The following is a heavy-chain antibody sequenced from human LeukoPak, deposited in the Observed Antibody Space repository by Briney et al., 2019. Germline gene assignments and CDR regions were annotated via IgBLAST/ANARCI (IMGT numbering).Heavy chain of an antibody. V-gene: IGHV1-24*01. D-gene: IGHD1-26*01. CDR1: GYTLTELS. CDR2: FDPEDGET. Sequence: GASVKVSCKVSGYTLTELSMHWVRQAPGKGLEWMGGFDPEDGETIYAQKFQGRVTMTEDTSTDTAYMELSSLRSEDTAVYYCARDSPNSGSYPNWFDPWGQGTLVTVSS. J-gene: IGHJ5*02. CDR3: ARDSPNSGSYPNWFDP.